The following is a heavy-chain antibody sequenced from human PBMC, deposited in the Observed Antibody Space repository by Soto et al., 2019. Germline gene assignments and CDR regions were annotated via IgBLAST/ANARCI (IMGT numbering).Heavy chain of an antibody. CDR3: ARDEKLQHGY. CDR1: GGTFSSYT. J-gene: IGHJ4*02. D-gene: IGHD2-2*01. Sequence: SVKVSYRASGGTFSSYTISLVRQAPGQGLEWMGRIIPILGIANYAQKFQGRVTITADKSTSTAYMELSSLRSEDTAVYYCARDEKLQHGYWGQGTLVTVS. V-gene: IGHV1-69*04. CDR2: IIPILGIA.